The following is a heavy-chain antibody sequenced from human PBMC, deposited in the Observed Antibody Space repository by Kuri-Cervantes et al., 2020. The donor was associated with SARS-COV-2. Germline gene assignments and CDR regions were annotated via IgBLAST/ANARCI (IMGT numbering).Heavy chain of an antibody. Sequence: GGCLRLSWAASGFTFSSYAMSWVRQAPGEGLEWVSSISSSSRYIYYADSVKGRFTISRDNAKNSLYLQMNSLGAEDTAVYYCARGPTMVRGFTHGPLDYWGQGTLVTVSS. V-gene: IGHV3-21*01. CDR1: GFTFSSYA. CDR3: ARGPTMVRGFTHGPLDY. J-gene: IGHJ4*02. D-gene: IGHD3-10*01. CDR2: ISSSSRYI.